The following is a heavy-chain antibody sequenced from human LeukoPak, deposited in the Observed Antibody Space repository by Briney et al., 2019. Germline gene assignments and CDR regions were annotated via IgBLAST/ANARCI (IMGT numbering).Heavy chain of an antibody. V-gene: IGHV1-69*13. J-gene: IGHJ5*02. D-gene: IGHD3-22*01. Sequence: PGASVKVSCKASGYTFTAYYIHWVRQAPGQGLEWMGGIIPIFGTANYAQKFQGRVTITADESTSTAYMELSSLRSEDTAVYYCASVGYYYDSSGYPWGQGTLVTVSS. CDR1: GYTFTAYY. CDR2: IIPIFGTA. CDR3: ASVGYYYDSSGYP.